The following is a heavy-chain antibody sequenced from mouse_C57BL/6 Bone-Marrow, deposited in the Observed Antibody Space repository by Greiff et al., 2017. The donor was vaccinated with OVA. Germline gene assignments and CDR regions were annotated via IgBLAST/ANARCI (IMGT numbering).Heavy chain of an antibody. CDR2: IWRGGST. J-gene: IGHJ3*01. D-gene: IGHD3-2*02. V-gene: IGHV2-5*01. CDR3: SSGRAWFAY. Sequence: QVQLQQSGPGLVPPSQSLSITCTVSGFSLTSYGVHWVRQSPGKGLEWLGVIWRGGSTDSTAAFMSRLSITKDNSKSQVFFKMNSLQADDTAIYYGSSGRAWFAYWGQGTLVTVSA. CDR1: GFSLTSYG.